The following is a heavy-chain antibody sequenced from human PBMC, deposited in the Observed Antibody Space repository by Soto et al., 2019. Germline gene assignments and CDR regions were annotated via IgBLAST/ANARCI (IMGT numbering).Heavy chain of an antibody. CDR3: ARVLNYDFWSGYDYYFDY. J-gene: IGHJ4*02. CDR1: GGTFSSYT. CDR2: IIPILGIA. D-gene: IGHD3-3*01. Sequence: SVKVSCKASGGTFSSYTISWVRQAPGQGLEWMGRIIPILGIANYAQKFQGRVTITADKSTSTAYMELSSLRSEDTAVYYCARVLNYDFWSGYDYYFDYWGQGTLVTVSS. V-gene: IGHV1-69*02.